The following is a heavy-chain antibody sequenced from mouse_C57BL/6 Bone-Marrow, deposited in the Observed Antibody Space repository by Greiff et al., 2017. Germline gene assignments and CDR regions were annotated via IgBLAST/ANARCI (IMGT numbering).Heavy chain of an antibody. D-gene: IGHD5-1-1*01. J-gene: IGHJ3*01. CDR2: IYPGSGST. CDR3: ARAVQYAAWFAY. Sequence: VKQRPGQGLEWIGDIYPGSGSTNYNEKFKSKATLTVDTSSSTAYMQLSSLTSEDSAVYYCARAVQYAAWFAYWGQGTLVTVSA. V-gene: IGHV1-55*01.